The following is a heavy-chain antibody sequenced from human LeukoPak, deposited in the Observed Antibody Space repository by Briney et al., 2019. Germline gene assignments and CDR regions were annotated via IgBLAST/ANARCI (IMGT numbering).Heavy chain of an antibody. D-gene: IGHD3-3*01. Sequence: PGRSLRLSCAASGFTFDDYAMHWVRQAPGKGLEWVSGISWNSGSIGYADSVKGRFTISRDNAKNSLYLQMNSLRAEDTALYYCAKALYYDFWSGYNSDRYYGMDVWGQGTTVTVSS. CDR3: AKALYYDFWSGYNSDRYYGMDV. V-gene: IGHV3-9*01. CDR1: GFTFDDYA. J-gene: IGHJ6*02. CDR2: ISWNSGSI.